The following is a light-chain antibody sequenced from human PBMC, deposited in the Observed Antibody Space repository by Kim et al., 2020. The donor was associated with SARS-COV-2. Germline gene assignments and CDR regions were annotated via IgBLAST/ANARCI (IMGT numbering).Light chain of an antibody. CDR2: EVS. CDR1: SSDVGNYNL. Sequence: QSALTQPASVSGSPGQSITISCTGTSSDVGNYNLVSWYQQHPGKAPKLMTYEVSKRPSGISNRFSGSKSGNTASLTISGLQAEDEADYYCCSYAGRSTYVCGTGTKVTVL. CDR3: CSYAGRSTYV. J-gene: IGLJ1*01. V-gene: IGLV2-23*02.